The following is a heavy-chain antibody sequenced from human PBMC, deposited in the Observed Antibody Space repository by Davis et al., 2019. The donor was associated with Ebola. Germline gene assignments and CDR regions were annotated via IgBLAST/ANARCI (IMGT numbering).Heavy chain of an antibody. J-gene: IGHJ4*02. CDR1: GFVFSSYV. CDR2: ISSSSSYI. CDR3: AKEGLLWFGESPLGY. Sequence: GESLKISCAASGFVFSSYVMSWVRRAPGKGLEWVSSISSSSSYIYYADSVKGRFTISRDNAKNSLYLQMSSLRAEDTAVYYCAKEGLLWFGESPLGYWGQGTLVTVSS. V-gene: IGHV3-21*04. D-gene: IGHD3-10*01.